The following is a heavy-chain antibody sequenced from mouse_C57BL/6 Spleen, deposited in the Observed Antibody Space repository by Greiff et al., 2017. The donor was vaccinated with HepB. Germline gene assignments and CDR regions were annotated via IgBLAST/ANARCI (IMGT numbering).Heavy chain of an antibody. Sequence: EVKLQESGPELVKPGASVKISCKASGYSFTDYNMNWVKQSNGKSLEWIGVINPNYGTTSYNQKFKGKATLTVDQSSSTAYMQLNSLTSEDSAVYYCARSHYGNYDYYAMDYWGQGTSVTVSS. V-gene: IGHV1-39*01. J-gene: IGHJ4*01. CDR3: ARSHYGNYDYYAMDY. CDR1: GYSFTDYN. D-gene: IGHD2-1*01. CDR2: INPNYGTT.